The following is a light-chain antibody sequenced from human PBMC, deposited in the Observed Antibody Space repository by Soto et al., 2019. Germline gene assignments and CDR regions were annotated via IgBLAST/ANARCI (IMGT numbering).Light chain of an antibody. J-gene: IGLJ7*01. CDR1: SSDVGSHNL. CDR2: EVS. Sequence: QSVLTRPASVSGSPGQSITISCTGTSSDVGSHNLVSWYQQHPGQAPTLMIYEVSKRPLGVSTRFSASKSGNTASLTISGLQAEDEADYYCCSYGGSRAVFGGGTQLTVL. V-gene: IGLV2-23*02. CDR3: CSYGGSRAV.